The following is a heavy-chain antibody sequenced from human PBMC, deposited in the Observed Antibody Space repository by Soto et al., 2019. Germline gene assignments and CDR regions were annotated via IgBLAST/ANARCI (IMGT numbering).Heavy chain of an antibody. Sequence: SETLSLTCTVSGGSVSSGTYYWIWIRHPPGKGLEWIGYISFSGNTNYIPSLKSRVTISVDTSKNQFFLKLTSVTAADTAVYYCARGIILGATNYYYYGLDVWGQGTTVTVSS. CDR3: ARGIILGATNYYYYGLDV. CDR2: ISFSGNT. V-gene: IGHV4-61*01. D-gene: IGHD1-26*01. J-gene: IGHJ6*02. CDR1: GGSVSSGTYY.